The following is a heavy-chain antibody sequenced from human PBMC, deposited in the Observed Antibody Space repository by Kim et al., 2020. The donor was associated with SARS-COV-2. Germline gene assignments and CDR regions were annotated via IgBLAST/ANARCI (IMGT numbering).Heavy chain of an antibody. D-gene: IGHD1-26*01. CDR1: Y. CDR3: AMGFDY. Sequence: YWSWYRHRTGKGLEWIRYIYYSGSTNYNPALKSRGTRSVDTSKHQFSLKLSSVTAADPAVYYCAMGFDYWGQGTLVTVSS. J-gene: IGHJ4*02. V-gene: IGHV4-59*01. CDR2: IYYSGST.